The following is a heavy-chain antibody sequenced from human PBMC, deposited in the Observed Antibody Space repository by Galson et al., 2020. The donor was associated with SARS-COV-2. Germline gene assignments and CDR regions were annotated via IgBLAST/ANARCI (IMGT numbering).Heavy chain of an antibody. Sequence: SLKISCAASGFTFSSYAMHWVRQAPGKGLEWVAVISYDGSNKYYADSVKGRFTISRDNSKNTLYLQMNSLRAEDTAVYYCARAKGGGYYDGMDVWGQGTTVTVSS. J-gene: IGHJ6*02. CDR2: ISYDGSNK. CDR3: ARAKGGGYYDGMDV. V-gene: IGHV3-30-3*01. CDR1: GFTFSSYA. D-gene: IGHD3-16*01.